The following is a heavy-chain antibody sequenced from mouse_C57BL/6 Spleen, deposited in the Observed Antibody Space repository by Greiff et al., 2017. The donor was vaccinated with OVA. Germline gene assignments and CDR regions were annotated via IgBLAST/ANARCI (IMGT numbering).Heavy chain of an antibody. Sequence: VQLQQPGAELVMPGASVKLSCKASGYTFTSYWMHWVKQRPGQGLEWIGEIDPSDSYTNYNQKFKGKSTLTVDKSSSTAYMQLSSLTSEDSAVYYCVREVYGNSTGDVWGTGTTVTVSS. J-gene: IGHJ1*03. CDR1: GYTFTSYW. V-gene: IGHV1-69*01. CDR3: VREVYGNSTGDV. CDR2: IDPSDSYT. D-gene: IGHD2-1*01.